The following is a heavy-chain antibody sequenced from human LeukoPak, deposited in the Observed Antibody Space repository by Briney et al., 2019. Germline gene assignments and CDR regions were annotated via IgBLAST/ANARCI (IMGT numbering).Heavy chain of an antibody. D-gene: IGHD1-26*01. J-gene: IGHJ4*02. CDR3: VLGARPSGY. CDR2: INHSGST. V-gene: IGHV4-34*01. CDR1: GGSFSGYY. Sequence: PSETLSLTCAVYGGSFSGYYWSWIRQPPGKGLEWIGEINHSGSTNYNPSLKSRVTMSVDTSKNQFSLKLSSVTAADTAMYYCVLGARPSGYWGQGTLVTVSS.